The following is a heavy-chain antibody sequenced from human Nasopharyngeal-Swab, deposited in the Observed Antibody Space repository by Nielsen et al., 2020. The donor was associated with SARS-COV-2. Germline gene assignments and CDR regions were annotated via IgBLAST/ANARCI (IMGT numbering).Heavy chain of an antibody. J-gene: IGHJ4*02. V-gene: IGHV3-30-3*01. Sequence: GESLKISCAASGFTFSSYAMHWVRQAPGKGLEWVAVISYDGSNEYHADSVKGRCTISRDNSKKTLYLHMNSLSAEDTAVYYCARGDYGDYAGMGVDYWGQGTLVTVSS. CDR3: ARGDYGDYAGMGVDY. D-gene: IGHD4-17*01. CDR2: ISYDGSNE. CDR1: GFTFSSYA.